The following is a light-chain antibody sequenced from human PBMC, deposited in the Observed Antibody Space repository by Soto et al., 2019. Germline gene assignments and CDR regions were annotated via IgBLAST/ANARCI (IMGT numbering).Light chain of an antibody. J-gene: IGLJ3*02. Sequence: QSVLTQPPSASGTPRQRVTISCSGSSSNIGSNAVSWYQHFPGTAPKVLIYSDDQRPSGVPDRFSGSKSGTSASLAISGLQAEDEADYYCCSYAGSYTLVFGGGTKLTVL. CDR1: SSNIGSNA. CDR2: SDD. V-gene: IGLV1-44*01. CDR3: CSYAGSYTLV.